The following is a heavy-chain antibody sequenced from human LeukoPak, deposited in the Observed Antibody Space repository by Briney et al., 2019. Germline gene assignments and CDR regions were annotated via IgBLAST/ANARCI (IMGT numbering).Heavy chain of an antibody. CDR2: IYYSGST. Sequence: SETLFLTCTVSGDSINSDYWNWIRQPPGKGLEWIGYIYYSGSTNYNPSLKSRVTISVDTSKNQFSLKLSSVTAADTAVYYCARSPYDFWSGYCPWGQGTMVTVSS. J-gene: IGHJ3*01. CDR3: ARSPYDFWSGYCP. D-gene: IGHD3-3*01. CDR1: GDSINSDY. V-gene: IGHV4-59*01.